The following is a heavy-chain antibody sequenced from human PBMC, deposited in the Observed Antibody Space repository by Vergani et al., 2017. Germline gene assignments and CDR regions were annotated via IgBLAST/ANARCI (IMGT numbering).Heavy chain of an antibody. D-gene: IGHD3-10*01. CDR2: IYYSGST. J-gene: IGHJ6*03. Sequence: QVQLQESGPGLVKPSETLSLTCTVSGGSVSSGSYYWSWIRQPPGKGLEWIGYIYYSGSTNYNPSLKSRVTISVDTSKNQFSLKLSSVTAADTAVYYCAGSMVRGVISAYYYYYYMDVWGKGTTVTVSS. CDR3: AGSMVRGVISAYYYYYYMDV. V-gene: IGHV4-61*01. CDR1: GGSVSSGSYY.